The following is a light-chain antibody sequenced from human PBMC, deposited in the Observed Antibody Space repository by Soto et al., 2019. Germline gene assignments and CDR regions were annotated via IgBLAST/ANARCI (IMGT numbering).Light chain of an antibody. V-gene: IGKV1-17*01. Sequence: DIQMTQSPSSLSASVGDRVTITCRASQGIGNDLRWYQQKSGQAPKGLIYGAFNLESGVPSRFSGSGSGPEFTLTIYGLQPEDFATYYCLQYNTYPLTFGGGTKVEIK. CDR2: GAF. J-gene: IGKJ4*01. CDR1: QGIGND. CDR3: LQYNTYPLT.